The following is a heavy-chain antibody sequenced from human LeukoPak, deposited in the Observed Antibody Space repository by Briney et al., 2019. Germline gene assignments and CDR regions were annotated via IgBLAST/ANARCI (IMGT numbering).Heavy chain of an antibody. CDR1: GFTFSSYW. J-gene: IGHJ4*02. CDR3: ARTRSSGGLYYFDY. Sequence: GGSLRLSCAASGFTFSSYWMSWVRQAPGKGLEWVANIKQDGSETYYVDSVKGRFTISRDNAKNSLYLQMNSLRAEDTAVYYCARTRSSGGLYYFDYWGQGTLVTVSS. V-gene: IGHV3-7*01. CDR2: IKQDGSET. D-gene: IGHD6-6*01.